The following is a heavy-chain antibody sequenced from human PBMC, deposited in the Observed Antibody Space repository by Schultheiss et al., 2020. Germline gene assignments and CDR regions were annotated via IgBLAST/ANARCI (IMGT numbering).Heavy chain of an antibody. CDR1: GFTFSSYW. D-gene: IGHD6-13*01. CDR3: ARETGAAAGTYYYYYGMDV. Sequence: GGSLRLSCAASGFTFSSYWMSWVRQAPGKGLEWVSYISSSSSTIYYADSVKGRFTISRDNAKNSLYLQMNSLRAEDTAVYYCARETGAAAGTYYYYYGMDVWGQGTTVTVSS. J-gene: IGHJ6*02. CDR2: ISSSSSTI. V-gene: IGHV3-48*04.